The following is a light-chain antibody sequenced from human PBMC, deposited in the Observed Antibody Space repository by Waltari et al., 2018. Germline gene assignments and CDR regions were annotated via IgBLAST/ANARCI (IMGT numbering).Light chain of an antibody. J-gene: IGLJ3*02. Sequence: QQPEEGPRYLMKVTSDGSHSKGYEISDRVSGSSSWAERYLTISGLQSEDEADYYCQTGGHGTWVFGGGTKLTVL. CDR2: VTSDGSH. V-gene: IGLV4-69*01. CDR3: QTGGHGTWV.